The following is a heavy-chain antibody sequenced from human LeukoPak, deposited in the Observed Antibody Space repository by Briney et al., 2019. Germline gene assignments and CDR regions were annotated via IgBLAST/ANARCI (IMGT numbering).Heavy chain of an antibody. D-gene: IGHD3-10*01. J-gene: IGHJ4*02. CDR3: ARDTGYYFGSGNYLYYFDY. V-gene: IGHV4-61*02. CDR1: GGSISSGSYY. CDR2: MYTSGST. Sequence: PSQTLSLTCTVSGGSISSGSYYWSWIRQPAGKGLEWIGRMYTSGSTNYNPSLKSRVTMSVDTSKNQFSLKLSSVTAADTAVYYCARDTGYYFGSGNYLYYFDYWGQGTLVTVSS.